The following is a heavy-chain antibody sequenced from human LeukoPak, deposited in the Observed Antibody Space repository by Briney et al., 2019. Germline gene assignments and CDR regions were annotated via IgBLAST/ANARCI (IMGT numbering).Heavy chain of an antibody. CDR1: GGSISSYY. J-gene: IGHJ6*03. D-gene: IGHD2-2*01. CDR3: ARRGVVVGRDLNHYYYYMDV. CDR2: IYTSGST. Sequence: PSETLSLTCTVSGGSISSYYWSWIRQPAGKGLEWIGRIYTSGSTNYNPSLKSRVTISVDTSKNQFSLKLSSVTAADTAVYYCARRGVVVGRDLNHYYYYMDVWGKGTTVTISS. V-gene: IGHV4-4*07.